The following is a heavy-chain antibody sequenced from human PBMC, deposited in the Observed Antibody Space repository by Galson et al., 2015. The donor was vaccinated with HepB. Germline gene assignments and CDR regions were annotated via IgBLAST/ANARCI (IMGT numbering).Heavy chain of an antibody. CDR1: GGSFSGNY. V-gene: IGHV4-34*01. D-gene: IGHD6-13*01. CDR2: VNHVGVT. J-gene: IGHJ4*02. CDR3: ARGMAGRTSSWYRN. Sequence: SLTCAVYGGSFSGNYWSWIRQPPGQGLEWIGEVNHVGVTNYNPSLKSRVTISVDASKKQFSLRLTSVAAADTAVYFCARGMAGRTSSWYRNWGQGTQVTVSP.